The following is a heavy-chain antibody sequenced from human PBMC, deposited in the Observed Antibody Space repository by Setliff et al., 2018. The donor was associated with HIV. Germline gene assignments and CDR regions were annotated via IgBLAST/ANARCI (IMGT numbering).Heavy chain of an antibody. CDR2: IYYGGSA. CDR1: GGSISSSSYY. D-gene: IGHD3-16*01. J-gene: IGHJ6*02. V-gene: IGHV4-39*07. Sequence: PSETLSLTCTVSGGSISSSSYYWGWIRQRTGKGLQWIGSIYYGGSAKYKPTITSRVTVSTDWHVNQFSLELRSVTAADPAVYYCASDFIYDYGASLTGYGMDFWGQGITVTVSS. CDR3: ASDFIYDYGASLTGYGMDF.